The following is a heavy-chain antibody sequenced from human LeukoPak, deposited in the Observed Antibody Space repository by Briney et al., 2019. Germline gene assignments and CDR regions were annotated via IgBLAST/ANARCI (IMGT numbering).Heavy chain of an antibody. V-gene: IGHV1-18*01. CDR3: ASGTPNWFDP. CDR1: GGTFSSYG. J-gene: IGHJ5*02. CDR2: ISAYNGNT. Sequence: ASVTVSCKASGGTFSSYGISWVRQAPGQGLEWMGWISAYNGNTNYAQKLQGRVTMTTDTSTSIAYVELRSLRSDDTAVYYCASGTPNWFDPWGQGTLVTVSS.